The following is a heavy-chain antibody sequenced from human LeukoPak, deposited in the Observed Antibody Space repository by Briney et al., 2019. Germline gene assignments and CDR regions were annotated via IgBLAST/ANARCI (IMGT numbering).Heavy chain of an antibody. CDR1: GASVSSYY. CDR3: ARDRIQLLWFGELSSYGMDV. CDR2: LYMNGST. J-gene: IGHJ6*02. D-gene: IGHD3-10*01. Sequence: SETLSLTCSVSGASVSSYYWSWIRQPAGKGLEWVGRLYMNGSTNYNPSLKSRVTMSVDTSKNQFSLKLSSVTAADTAVYYCARDRIQLLWFGELSSYGMDVWGQGTTVTVSS. V-gene: IGHV4-4*07.